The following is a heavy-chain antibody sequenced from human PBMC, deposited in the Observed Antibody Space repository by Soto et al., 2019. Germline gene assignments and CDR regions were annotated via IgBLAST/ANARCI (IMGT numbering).Heavy chain of an antibody. V-gene: IGHV1-3*01. J-gene: IGHJ6*02. CDR3: ARDSDRSPHIVALPNHYYYGMDV. D-gene: IGHD2-21*01. CDR1: GYTFTSYA. CDR2: INAANGNT. Sequence: ASVKVSCKASGYTFTSYAILWVRQAPGQRLEWMGWINAANGNTEYSQKFQGRVTITRDTSASTAYMELSSLRSEDTAVYYCARDSDRSPHIVALPNHYYYGMDVWGQGTTVTVSS.